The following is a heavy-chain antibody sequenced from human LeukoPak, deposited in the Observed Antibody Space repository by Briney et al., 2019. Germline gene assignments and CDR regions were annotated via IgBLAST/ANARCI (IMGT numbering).Heavy chain of an antibody. J-gene: IGHJ4*02. Sequence: GGSLRLSCATSGFTFSTYAMSWVRQAPGMGLEWVSAISGRGDTIFYADSVKGRFTVSRDNSKNTLYLQVNSLRAEDTAVYYCAKATLAITYFDWWGQGTLVTVSS. CDR1: GFTFSTYA. CDR2: ISGRGDTI. D-gene: IGHD1-20*01. CDR3: AKATLAITYFDW. V-gene: IGHV3-23*01.